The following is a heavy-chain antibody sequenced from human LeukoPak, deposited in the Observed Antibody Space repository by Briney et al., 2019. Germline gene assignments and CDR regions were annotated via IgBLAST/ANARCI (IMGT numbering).Heavy chain of an antibody. J-gene: IGHJ3*02. D-gene: IGHD3-3*01. CDR2: IYSGGST. CDR1: GFTVSSNY. Sequence: GGSLRLSCAASGFTVSSNYMSWVRQAPGKGLEWVSVIYSGGSTYYADSVKGRFTISRDNSKNTLYLQMNSLRAEDTAVYYCARDPHTIFGVVTPDAFDIWGQGTMVTVSS. CDR3: ARDPHTIFGVVTPDAFDI. V-gene: IGHV3-66*02.